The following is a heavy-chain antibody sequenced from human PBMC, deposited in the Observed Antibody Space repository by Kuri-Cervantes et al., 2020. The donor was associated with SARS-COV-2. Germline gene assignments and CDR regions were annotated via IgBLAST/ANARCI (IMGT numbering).Heavy chain of an antibody. CDR3: ASGYSIDY. D-gene: IGHD3-22*01. CDR1: GGSISSGDYY. V-gene: IGHV3-23*01. J-gene: IGHJ4*02. CDR2: ISGSGGST. Sequence: GGSLRLSCTVSGGSISSGDYYWSWVRQAPGKGLEWVSAISGSGGSTYYADSVKGRFTISRDNSKNTLYLQMNSLRAEDTAVYYCASGYSIDYWGQGTLVTVSS.